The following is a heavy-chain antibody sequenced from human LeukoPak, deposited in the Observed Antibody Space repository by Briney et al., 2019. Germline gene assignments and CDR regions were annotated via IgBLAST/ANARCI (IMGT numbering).Heavy chain of an antibody. CDR3: ARETAYGSGSSFDY. V-gene: IGHV4-34*01. CDR2: INHSGST. CDR1: GGSFSGYY. J-gene: IGHJ4*02. Sequence: SETLSLTCAVYGGSFSGYYWSWIRQPPGKGLEWIGEINHSGSTNYNPSLKSRVTISVDTSKNQFSLKLSSVTAADTAVYYCARETAYGSGSSFDYWGQGTLVTVSS. D-gene: IGHD3-10*01.